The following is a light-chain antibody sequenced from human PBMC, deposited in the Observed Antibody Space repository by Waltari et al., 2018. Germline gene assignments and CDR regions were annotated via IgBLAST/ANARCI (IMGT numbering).Light chain of an antibody. J-gene: IGKJ4*01. CDR2: GAS. V-gene: IGKV3-20*01. CDR1: QSVSSSY. CDR3: QQYGSSPRT. Sequence: GERATLSCRASQSVSSSYLAWYQQKPGQAPRLLIYGASNRATGIPDRFSGSGSGTDFTLTISRLEPEDFAMYYCQQYGSSPRTFGGGTKVEIK.